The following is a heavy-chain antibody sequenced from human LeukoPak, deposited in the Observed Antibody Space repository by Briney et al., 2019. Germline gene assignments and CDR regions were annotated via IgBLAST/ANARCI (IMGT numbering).Heavy chain of an antibody. CDR1: GFTFNEYA. CDR3: VRGGETAIRGVNFDY. J-gene: IGHJ4*02. D-gene: IGHD3-10*01. V-gene: IGHV3-30-3*01. CDR2: ISYDGYDN. Sequence: GGSLRLSCAASGFTFNEYAMYWVRQTPGKGLEWVALISYDGYDNSYADSVRGRFTISRDNSKNTLYLQMNNLILEDTAVYYCVRGGETAIRGVNFDYWGQGTLVTVSS.